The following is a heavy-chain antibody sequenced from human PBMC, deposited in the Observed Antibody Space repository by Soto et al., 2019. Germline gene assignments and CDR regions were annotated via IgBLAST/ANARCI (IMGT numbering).Heavy chain of an antibody. CDR2: ISYDGRNK. Sequence: GGSLSLSCAESGFTFSSYGMHWVRQAPGKGLGWVAVISYDGRNKVYADSVKGRCTLSRDNSRNTVYLQMNSLRVHETAVYYCAKWAPTYKDFWRSLGTSGMDVCGEGTTVAVST. D-gene: IGHD3-3*01. J-gene: IGHJ6*04. CDR1: GFTFSSYG. V-gene: IGHV3-30*18. CDR3: AKWAPTYKDFWRSLGTSGMDV.